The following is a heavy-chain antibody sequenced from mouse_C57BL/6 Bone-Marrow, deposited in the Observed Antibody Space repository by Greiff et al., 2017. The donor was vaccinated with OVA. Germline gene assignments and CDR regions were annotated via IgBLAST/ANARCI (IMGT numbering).Heavy chain of an antibody. D-gene: IGHD2-4*01. J-gene: IGHJ2*01. CDR1: GYTFTDYY. Sequence: EVQLQQSGPVLVKPGASVKMSCKASGYTFTDYYMNWVKQSHGKSLEWIGVINPYNGGTSYNQKFKGKATLTVDKSSSTAYMELNSLTSEDSAVYYCARLNDYDDYWGQGTTLTVSS. CDR2: INPYNGGT. V-gene: IGHV1-19*01. CDR3: ARLNDYDDY.